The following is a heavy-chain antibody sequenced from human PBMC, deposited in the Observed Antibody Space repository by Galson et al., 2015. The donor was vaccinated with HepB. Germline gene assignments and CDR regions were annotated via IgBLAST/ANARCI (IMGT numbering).Heavy chain of an antibody. CDR2: ISVRGDST. CDR3: VKGTTNIDN. J-gene: IGHJ4*02. CDR1: GFTFSSLG. Sequence: SLRLSCAASGFTFSSLGMTWVREAPGKGLECVSAISVRGDSTDYADSVKGRFTISRDNSKSMLYLQMNNLRAEDTAVYYCVKGTTNIDNWGQGTLVTVSS. D-gene: IGHD1-1*01. V-gene: IGHV3-23*01.